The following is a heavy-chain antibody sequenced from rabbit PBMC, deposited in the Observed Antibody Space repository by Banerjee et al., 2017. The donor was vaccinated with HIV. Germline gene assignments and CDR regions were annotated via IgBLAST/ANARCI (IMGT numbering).Heavy chain of an antibody. J-gene: IGHJ4*01. CDR2: IYAASGNT. CDR3: ARERYYYNGWAYGYFNL. CDR1: GFSLSNYY. Sequence: QLEESGGDLVKPEGSLTLTCTASGFSLSNYYMSWVRQAPGKGLEWIGVIYAASGNTDYASWVNGRFTISSDNAQNTVDLQVNSLTAADTATYFCARERYYYNGWAYGYFNLWGPGTLVTVS. D-gene: IGHD4-1*01. V-gene: IGHV1S7*01.